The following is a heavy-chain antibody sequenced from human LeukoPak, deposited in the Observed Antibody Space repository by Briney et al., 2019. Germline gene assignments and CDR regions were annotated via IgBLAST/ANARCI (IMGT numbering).Heavy chain of an antibody. D-gene: IGHD3-9*01. CDR3: ASYYDILTGYYPLSDPEYFQH. J-gene: IGHJ1*01. Sequence: GGSLRLSCAASGFTFSSYWMSWVRQAPGKGLEWVANIKQDGSEKYYVDSVKGRFTISRDNAKNSLYLQMNSLRAEDTAVYYCASYYDILTGYYPLSDPEYFQHWGQGTLVTVSS. CDR2: IKQDGSEK. V-gene: IGHV3-7*01. CDR1: GFTFSSYW.